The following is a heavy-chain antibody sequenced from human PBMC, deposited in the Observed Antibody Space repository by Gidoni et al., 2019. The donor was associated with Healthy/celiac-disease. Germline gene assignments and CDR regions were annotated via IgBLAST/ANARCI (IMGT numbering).Heavy chain of an antibody. CDR2: IDWDDDK. Sequence: QVTLRESGPALVKPPQTLTLPCTFSGFSPSTSGMCVSWIRQPPGKALEWLALIDWDDDKYYSTSLKTRLTISKDTSKNQVVLTMTNMDPVDTATYYCARSRTYEQWSDDAFDIWGQGTMVTVSS. CDR3: ARSRTYEQWSDDAFDI. CDR1: GFSPSTSGMC. V-gene: IGHV2-70*01. D-gene: IGHD6-19*01. J-gene: IGHJ3*02.